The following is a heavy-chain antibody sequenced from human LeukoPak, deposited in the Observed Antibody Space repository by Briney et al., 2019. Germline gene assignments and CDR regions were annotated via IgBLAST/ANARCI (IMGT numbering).Heavy chain of an antibody. CDR3: ARDPSEMRSGWYADY. CDR1: GFTFSSYS. V-gene: IGHV3-21*01. D-gene: IGHD6-19*01. CDR2: ISSSSSYI. J-gene: IGHJ4*02. Sequence: GGSLRLSCAASGFTFSSYSMNWVRQAPGRGREGVSSISSSSSYIYYADSAKGRFTRSRDNAKHSLNLQMNSLRAEDTAVYYCARDPSEMRSGWYADYWGQGTLVTVSS.